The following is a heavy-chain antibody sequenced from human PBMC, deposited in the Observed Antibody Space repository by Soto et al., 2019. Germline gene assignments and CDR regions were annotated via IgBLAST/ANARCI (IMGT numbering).Heavy chain of an antibody. V-gene: IGHV3-66*01. CDR1: GFTVSTKY. CDR2: IYSGGST. Sequence: EVQLVESGGGLVQPGGSLRLSCAASGFTVSTKYMSWVRQAPGKGLEWVSVIYSGGSTFYADCVRGRFTISRDNSKNTVNLQMNSLRAEDTAVYYCARDRWAADYWGQGTLVTVSS. D-gene: IGHD3-16*01. CDR3: ARDRWAADY. J-gene: IGHJ4*02.